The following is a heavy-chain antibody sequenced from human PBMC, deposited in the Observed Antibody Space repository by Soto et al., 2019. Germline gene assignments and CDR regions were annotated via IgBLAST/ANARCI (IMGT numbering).Heavy chain of an antibody. CDR2: MNTNSDDT. CDR3: AREWSAAGHFYGMDV. J-gene: IGHJ6*02. CDR1: GYTFTSYD. V-gene: IGHV1-8*01. Sequence: WASVKVSCKTSGYTFTSYDINWVRQAPGQGLEWVGWMNTNSDDTRSAQKFRGRLTLTRDKSMRAVYMKLSNLRPDDSAVYYCAREWSAAGHFYGMDVWGQGTTVTV. D-gene: IGHD6-13*01.